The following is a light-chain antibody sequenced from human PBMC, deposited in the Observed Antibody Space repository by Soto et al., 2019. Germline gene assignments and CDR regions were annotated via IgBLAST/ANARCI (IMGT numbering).Light chain of an antibody. V-gene: IGKV3-20*01. CDR1: HSVSSSY. CDR2: GAS. J-gene: IGKJ5*01. Sequence: EIVLTQSPGTLSLSPGERATLSCRASHSVSSSYLAWYQQKPGQAPRLLIYGASSRDTGIPDRFSGSGSGTDFTLNISRLETEDFALYYCQQYGSSAPITFGQGTRLEIK. CDR3: QQYGSSAPIT.